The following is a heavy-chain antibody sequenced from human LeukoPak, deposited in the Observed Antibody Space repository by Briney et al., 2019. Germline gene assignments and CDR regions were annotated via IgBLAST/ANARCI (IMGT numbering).Heavy chain of an antibody. CDR2: ISSRTSYI. Sequence: PGGSLRLSCAASGFTFSSYSANWVRQAPGKGLEWVSSISSRTSYIYYADSVKGRFTISRDNSKNTLYLQMNSLRAEDTAVYYCAKGSTYYDFWSGRVGGIDYWGQGTLVTVSS. J-gene: IGHJ4*02. D-gene: IGHD3-3*01. V-gene: IGHV3-21*04. CDR3: AKGSTYYDFWSGRVGGIDY. CDR1: GFTFSSYS.